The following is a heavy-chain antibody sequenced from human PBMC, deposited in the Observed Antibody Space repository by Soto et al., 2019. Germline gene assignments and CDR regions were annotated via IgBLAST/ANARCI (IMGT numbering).Heavy chain of an antibody. CDR1: GGTFIDHA. D-gene: IGHD3-10*02. CDR2: INPFFKGT. J-gene: IGHJ6*02. Sequence: QVQLVQSGTEVKMPGSSVKVSCKAFGGTFIDHAVSWVRQAPGQGLEWMGVINPFFKGTKYAQKFQGRLTITADDSTSTAYMDLYSLISEDTAVYYCARDVQVNYVDNTYHYYAMDVWGQGTTVIVSS. CDR3: ARDVQVNYVDNTYHYYAMDV. V-gene: IGHV1-69*01.